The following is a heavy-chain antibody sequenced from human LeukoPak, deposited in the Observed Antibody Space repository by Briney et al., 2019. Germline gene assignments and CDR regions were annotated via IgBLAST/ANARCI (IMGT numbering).Heavy chain of an antibody. J-gene: IGHJ4*02. V-gene: IGHV4-38-2*02. D-gene: IGHD3-10*01. Sequence: SETLSLTCTVSGYSISSGYYWGWIRQPPGKGLEWIGSIYHSGSTYYNPSLKSRVTISVHTPKNQVSLKLSSVTAADTAVYYCARRMVRGDGFDYWGQGTLVTVSS. CDR2: IYHSGST. CDR3: ARRMVRGDGFDY. CDR1: GYSISSGYY.